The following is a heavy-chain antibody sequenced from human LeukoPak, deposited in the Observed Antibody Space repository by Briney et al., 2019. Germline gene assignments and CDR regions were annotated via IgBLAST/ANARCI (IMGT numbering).Heavy chain of an antibody. CDR3: ARHLNYYLDY. V-gene: IGHV3-74*01. J-gene: IGHJ4*02. CDR2: ISSDGSIT. CDR1: GFTFSTYW. Sequence: GGSLSLSYAASGFTFSTYWMHWVRQAPGKGLVWVSRISSDGSITGYADSVKGRFTISRDNAKNTLYLQMNSLRAEDTAVYYCARHLNYYLDYWGQGTLVTVSS. D-gene: IGHD3-10*01.